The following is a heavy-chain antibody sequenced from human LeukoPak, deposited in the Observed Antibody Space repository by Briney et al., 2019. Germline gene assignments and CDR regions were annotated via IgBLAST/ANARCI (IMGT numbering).Heavy chain of an antibody. CDR3: ARGATDQDWFDP. V-gene: IGHV4-61*02. CDR2: IYTSGST. J-gene: IGHJ5*02. Sequence: PSQTLSLTCTVSGGSISSGCYYWSWIRQPAGKGLEWIGRIYTSGSTNYNPSLKSRVTISVDTSKNQFSLKLSSVTAADTAVYYCARGATDQDWFDPWGQGTLVTVSS. CDR1: GGSISSGCYY.